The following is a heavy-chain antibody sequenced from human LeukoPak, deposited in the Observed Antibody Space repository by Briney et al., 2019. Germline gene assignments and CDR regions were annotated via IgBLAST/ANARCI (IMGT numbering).Heavy chain of an antibody. CDR3: ARERRPGIAAAGTGGDAFDI. CDR1: GFTFSSYE. Sequence: GGSLRLPCAASGFTFSSYEMNWVRQAPGKGLEWVSYISSSGSTIYYADSVKGRFTISRDNAKNSLYLQMNSLRAEDTAVYYCARERRPGIAAAGTGGDAFDIWGQGTMVTVSS. J-gene: IGHJ3*02. CDR2: ISSSGSTI. V-gene: IGHV3-48*03. D-gene: IGHD6-13*01.